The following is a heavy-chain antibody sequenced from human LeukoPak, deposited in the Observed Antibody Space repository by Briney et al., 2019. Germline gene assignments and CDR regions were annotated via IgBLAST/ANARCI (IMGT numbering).Heavy chain of an antibody. J-gene: IGHJ4*02. Sequence: GGSLRLSCAASGFTFSSYAMSWVRQAPGKGLVWVSAISGSADRTYYADSVKGRFTISRDNSKNTLYLQMNSLRPEDTAIYYCAKESPYGSGSRNYYFHYWGQGTLVTVSS. V-gene: IGHV3-23*01. CDR3: AKESPYGSGSRNYYFHY. CDR2: ISGSADRT. D-gene: IGHD3-10*01. CDR1: GFTFSSYA.